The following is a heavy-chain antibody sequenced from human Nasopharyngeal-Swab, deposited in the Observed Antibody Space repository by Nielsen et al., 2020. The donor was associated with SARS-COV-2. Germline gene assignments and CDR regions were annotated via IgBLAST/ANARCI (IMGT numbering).Heavy chain of an antibody. J-gene: IGHJ4*02. CDR3: ARIPSLYSGSAPFDY. CDR2: IFYSGST. Sequence: SETLSLTCTVSGGSISSSSYYWSWIRQPPGKGLEWIGSIFYSGSTYYNPSLKSRVTISVDTSKNQFSLRLSSVTAADTAVYYCARIPSLYSGSAPFDYWGRGTLVIVSS. D-gene: IGHD1-26*01. V-gene: IGHV4-39*01. CDR1: GGSISSSSYY.